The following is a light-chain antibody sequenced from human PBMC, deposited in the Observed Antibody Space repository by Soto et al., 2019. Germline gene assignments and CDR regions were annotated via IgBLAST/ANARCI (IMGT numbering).Light chain of an antibody. CDR3: VLYMGSGISYV. CDR2: STN. CDR1: SGSVSTSYY. Sequence: QAVVTQEPSFSVSPGGTVTLTCGLSSGSVSTSYYPSWYQQTPGQAPRTLIYSTNTRSSGVPDRFSGSILGNKAALTITGAQADDEYDYYCVLYMGSGISYVFGTGTKLTVL. J-gene: IGLJ1*01. V-gene: IGLV8-61*01.